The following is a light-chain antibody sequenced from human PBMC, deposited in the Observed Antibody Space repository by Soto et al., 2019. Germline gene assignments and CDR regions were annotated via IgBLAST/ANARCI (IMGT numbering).Light chain of an antibody. CDR2: YDS. V-gene: IGLV3-21*04. CDR3: QVWDSSSDHVV. Sequence: SYELSQPPSVSVAPGKTARITCGGNNIGSKSVHWYQQKPGQAPVLVISYDSDRPSGIPERFSGSNSGSTATLTISRVEAGHEADYYCQVWDSSSDHVVFGGGTKLTVL. J-gene: IGLJ2*01. CDR1: NIGSKS.